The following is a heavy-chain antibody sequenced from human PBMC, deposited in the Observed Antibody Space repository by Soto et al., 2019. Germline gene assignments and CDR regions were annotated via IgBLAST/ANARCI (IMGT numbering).Heavy chain of an antibody. CDR2: ISYDGSNK. J-gene: IGHJ4*02. CDR3: ARDANGWITYVDY. CDR1: GFTFSSYA. V-gene: IGHV3-30-3*01. D-gene: IGHD6-19*01. Sequence: RRLSCAASGFTFSSYAMHWVRQAPGKGLQWVAGISYDGSNKYYADSVKGRFTISRDNSKNTLYLQMNSLRAEDTAVYYCARDANGWITYVDYWGQGILVTVSS.